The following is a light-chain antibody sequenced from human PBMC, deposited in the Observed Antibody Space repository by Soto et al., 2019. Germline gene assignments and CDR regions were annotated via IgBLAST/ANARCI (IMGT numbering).Light chain of an antibody. Sequence: QLVLTQPPSVSGAPGQRVTISCTGSSSNIGAGYDVHWYQQLPGTAPKLLIYGNSNRPSGVPDRFSGSKSGTSASLAITGIQAEDEADYYCQSYDSRLSGYVFVTGTKLTVL. J-gene: IGLJ1*01. CDR2: GNS. CDR3: QSYDSRLSGYV. CDR1: SSNIGAGYD. V-gene: IGLV1-40*01.